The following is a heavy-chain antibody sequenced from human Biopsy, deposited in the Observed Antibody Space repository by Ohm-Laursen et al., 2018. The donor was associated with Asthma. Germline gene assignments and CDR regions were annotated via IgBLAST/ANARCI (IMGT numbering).Heavy chain of an antibody. Sequence: VASVKVSCKTLGGTFNTYVIGWVRQAPGQGFEWMGGINSVFGTTTYPQKFQDRVTITADDSTSTVYMELSSLGSEDTAVYYCARKAGSCISRTCYSLDFWGQGTLVTVSS. CDR2: INSVFGTT. V-gene: IGHV1-69*13. D-gene: IGHD2-2*01. CDR1: GGTFNTYV. J-gene: IGHJ4*02. CDR3: ARKAGSCISRTCYSLDF.